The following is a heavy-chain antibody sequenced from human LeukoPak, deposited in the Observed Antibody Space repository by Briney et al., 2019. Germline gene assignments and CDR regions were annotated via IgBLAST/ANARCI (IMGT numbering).Heavy chain of an antibody. V-gene: IGHV3-74*01. Sequence: GGSLRLSCAASGFTFSNYWMHWVRQAPGKGLVWVSRIKRDGSSTDYADSVRGRFTISRDNSKNTLYLQMNTLRAEDTAVYYCAKEFRVNYGDYLWDYWGQGTLVTVSS. CDR3: AKEFRVNYGDYLWDY. J-gene: IGHJ4*02. CDR1: GFTFSNYW. CDR2: IKRDGSST. D-gene: IGHD4-17*01.